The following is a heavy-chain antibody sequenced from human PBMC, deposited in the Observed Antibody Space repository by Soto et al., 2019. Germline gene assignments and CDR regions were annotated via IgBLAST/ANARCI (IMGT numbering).Heavy chain of an antibody. CDR1: GFTFSSYS. Sequence: EVQLVESGGGLVQPGGSLRLSCEASGFTFSSYSMNWVRQAPGKGLERDSYISSSSSTIYYEDSVKGRFTISRDNSKNSLYLKMNGLRAEDTAVYDCARGEEGGSVVLVAANFDYWGQGTLVTVSS. CDR3: ARGEEGGSVVLVAANFDY. CDR2: ISSSSSTI. V-gene: IGHV3-48*01. D-gene: IGHD2-15*01. J-gene: IGHJ4*02.